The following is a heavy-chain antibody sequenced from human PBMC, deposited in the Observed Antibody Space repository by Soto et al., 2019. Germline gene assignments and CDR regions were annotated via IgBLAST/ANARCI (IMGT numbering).Heavy chain of an antibody. Sequence: ASVQVSCKASGYTFTSYYMHWVRQAPGQGLEWMGIINPSGGSTSYAQKFQGRVTMTRDTSTSTVYMELSSLRSEDTAVYYCARVRTNMVRGSGAGMDVWGQGTTVTVYS. D-gene: IGHD3-10*01. V-gene: IGHV1-46*01. CDR3: ARVRTNMVRGSGAGMDV. CDR2: INPSGGST. J-gene: IGHJ6*02. CDR1: GYTFTSYY.